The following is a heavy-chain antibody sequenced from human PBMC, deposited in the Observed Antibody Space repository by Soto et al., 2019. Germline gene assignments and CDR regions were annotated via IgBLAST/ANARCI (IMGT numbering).Heavy chain of an antibody. D-gene: IGHD2-15*01. CDR2: IYYSGST. J-gene: IGHJ4*02. V-gene: IGHV4-39*01. CDR1: GGSISSSSYY. CDR3: ARTLVVAATSQFDY. Sequence: QLQLQESGPGLVKPSETLSLTCTVSGGSISSSSYYWGWIRQPPGKGLEWIGSIYYSGSTYYNPSLKSRVTISVDTSKNQFSLKLSSVTAADTAVYYCARTLVVAATSQFDYWVQGTLVTVSS.